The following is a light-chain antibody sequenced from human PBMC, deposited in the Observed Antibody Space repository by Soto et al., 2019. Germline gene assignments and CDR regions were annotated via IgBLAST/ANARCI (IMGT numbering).Light chain of an antibody. CDR1: QSIRSD. CDR3: QQGFSRPRT. Sequence: DIPITPPPASLAASVRDRVTITYRASQSIRSDLNWYQQRPGKASKLLIYTTSKLESGVPSRFSGSGSETDFTLTISNLQPEDVATYFCQQGFSRPRTFGLGTKVDIK. J-gene: IGKJ1*01. CDR2: TTS. V-gene: IGKV1-39*01.